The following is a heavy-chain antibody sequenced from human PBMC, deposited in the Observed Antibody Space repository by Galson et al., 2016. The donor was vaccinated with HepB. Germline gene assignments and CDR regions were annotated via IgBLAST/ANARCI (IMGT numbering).Heavy chain of an antibody. CDR3: ATGYCTDGLCSNFDY. J-gene: IGHJ4*02. D-gene: IGHD2-8*01. Sequence: PGKGLEWVAVISYDGHVRYYTDSVKGRFPISKDNSRNTLYLQMNSLRAEDSAVYYCATGYCTDGLCSNFDYWGQGTLVTVSS. CDR2: ISYDGHVR. V-gene: IGHV3-30*04.